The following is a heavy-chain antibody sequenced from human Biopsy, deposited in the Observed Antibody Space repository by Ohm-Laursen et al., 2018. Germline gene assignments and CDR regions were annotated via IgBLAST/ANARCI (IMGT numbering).Heavy chain of an antibody. CDR1: GESSSGYF. CDR3: ARGSGYFKLDV. CDR2: INQSGST. D-gene: IGHD5-12*01. V-gene: IGHV4-34*04. Sequence: SDTLSLTCAVNGESSSGYFWNWIRQPPGKGLEWIGEINQSGSTKHNPSLKRRATLSADSSNSQFSLRLTSVTAADTAIYYCARGSGYFKLDVWGQGTTVTVS. J-gene: IGHJ6*02.